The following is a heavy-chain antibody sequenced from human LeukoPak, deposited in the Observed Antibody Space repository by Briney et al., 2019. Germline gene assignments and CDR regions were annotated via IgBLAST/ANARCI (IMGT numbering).Heavy chain of an antibody. CDR2: IRSKAYGGTT. D-gene: IGHD6-19*01. Sequence: GRSLRLSCTASGFTFGDYTMNWVRQAPGEGLEWLGFIRSKAYGGTTEYAASVKGRFTISRDDSKNIAYVQMISLKTEDTAVYYCSRNAFSDWYADSWGQGTLVTVSS. J-gene: IGHJ4*02. V-gene: IGHV3-49*04. CDR3: SRNAFSDWYADS. CDR1: GFTFGDYT.